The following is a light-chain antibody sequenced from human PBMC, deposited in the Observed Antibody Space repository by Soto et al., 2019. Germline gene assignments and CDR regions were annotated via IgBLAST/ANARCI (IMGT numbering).Light chain of an antibody. V-gene: IGKV1-12*01. CDR2: AAS. CDR1: QGISTN. Sequence: DIQMTQSPSSVSASVGHRVTITCRASQGISTNLAWYQKKPGKAPKLLXYAASSLQSGVPPRFSGSGSGTELTLTISSLYSEDFAVYYCQQYNNWPPWTFGQGTKVDIK. CDR3: QQYNNWPPWT. J-gene: IGKJ1*01.